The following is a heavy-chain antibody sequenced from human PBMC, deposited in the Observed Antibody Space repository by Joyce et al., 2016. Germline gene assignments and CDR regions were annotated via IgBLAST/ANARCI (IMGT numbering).Heavy chain of an antibody. Sequence: EVQLLESGGGLVQPGGSVRLSCAASGFTFSSYAMSWVRQAPGKGRECVSAISGSGTSTYSADYWKGRFTISRDNSKNTLYLQMNSLRAADTAVYYCAKALSPYYDYIWGSYLDAFDIWGQGTMVTVSS. V-gene: IGHV3-23*01. CDR1: GFTFSSYA. CDR3: AKALSPYYDYIWGSYLDAFDI. J-gene: IGHJ3*02. CDR2: ISGSGTST. D-gene: IGHD3-16*02.